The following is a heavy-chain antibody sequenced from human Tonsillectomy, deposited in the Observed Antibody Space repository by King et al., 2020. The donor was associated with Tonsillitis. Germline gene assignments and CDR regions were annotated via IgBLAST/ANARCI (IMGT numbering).Heavy chain of an antibody. J-gene: IGHJ4*02. Sequence: QVQLVQSGAEVKKPGASMKVSCKVSGYTLPDLSMHWVRQAPGKGLEWMGGYDPEDGETVYAQKFQGRVIMTEDTSTNTAYMELSSLRSEDTAVYYCAADLRHLWLFDYWGQGSLVTVPA. V-gene: IGHV1-24*01. CDR2: YDPEDGET. CDR3: AADLRHLWLFDY. CDR1: GYTLPDLS. D-gene: IGHD5-18*01.